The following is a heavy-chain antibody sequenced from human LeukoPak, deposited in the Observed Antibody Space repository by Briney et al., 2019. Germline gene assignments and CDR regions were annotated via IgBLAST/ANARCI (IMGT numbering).Heavy chain of an antibody. CDR3: ARHPRITIFGVVIIGFDP. J-gene: IGHJ5*02. Sequence: PSETLSLTCTVSGGSISSSSYYWGWIRQPPGKGLEWIGSIYYSGSTYYNPSRKSRVTISVDTSKNQFSLKLSSVTAADTAVYYCARHPRITIFGVVIIGFDPWGQGTLVTVSS. D-gene: IGHD3-3*01. CDR2: IYYSGST. CDR1: GGSISSSSYY. V-gene: IGHV4-39*01.